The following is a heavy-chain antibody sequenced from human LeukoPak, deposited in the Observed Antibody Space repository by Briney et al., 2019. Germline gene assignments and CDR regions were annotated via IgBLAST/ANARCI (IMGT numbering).Heavy chain of an antibody. CDR3: VRGWPGDFGY. CDR2: IGTYDDT. J-gene: IGHJ4*02. CDR1: GFTFRSYD. D-gene: IGHD3-10*01. V-gene: IGHV3-13*01. Sequence: GGSLRLSCAASGFTFRSYDMHWVRQTTGKGLEWVSSIGTYDDTFYSNSVKGRFTIFRDNAQDSLYLQMNSLRPGDTAVYYCVRGWPGDFGYWGLGTLVTVST.